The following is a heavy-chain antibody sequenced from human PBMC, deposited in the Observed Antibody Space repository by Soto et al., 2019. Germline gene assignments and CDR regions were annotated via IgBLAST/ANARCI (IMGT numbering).Heavy chain of an antibody. D-gene: IGHD3-10*01. V-gene: IGHV1-69*01. J-gene: IGHJ5*02. CDR3: ARVTSMVRGVIDNWFDP. Sequence: QVPLVQSGAEVKKPGSSVTVSCKASGGTCSSYAIHWVRQAPGQGLEWMGGIIPMYGPAKYAPRCQGRATITADESTTSVYMELTSLTSQDTAVYYCARVTSMVRGVIDNWFDPWGHGTLVTVSS. CDR1: GGTCSSYA. CDR2: IIPMYGPA.